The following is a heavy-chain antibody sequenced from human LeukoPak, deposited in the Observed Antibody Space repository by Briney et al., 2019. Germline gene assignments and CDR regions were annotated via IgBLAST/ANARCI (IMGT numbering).Heavy chain of an antibody. CDR2: LSGNVGRL. CDR1: SFTFSTYA. CDR3: AKDYDVRGAGDLLRSDYFFNY. Sequence: GGSLRLSCAASSFTFSTYALVWVGPAPGLELVGVLGLSGNVGRLHYADSVRGRFTVSRDNSKNTLWLQMNSLGAEDTAVYYCAKDYDVRGAGDLLRSDYFFNYWGQGTLVTVSS. D-gene: IGHD4-17*01. J-gene: IGHJ4*02. V-gene: IGHV3-23*01.